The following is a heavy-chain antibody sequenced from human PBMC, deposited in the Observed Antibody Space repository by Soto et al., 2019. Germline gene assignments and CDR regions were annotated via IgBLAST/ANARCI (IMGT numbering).Heavy chain of an antibody. CDR1: GFTFSSYA. CDR3: AREIELGGIFDY. Sequence: QVQLVESGGGVVQPGRSLRLSCAASGFTFSSYAMHWVRQAPVKGLEWVAVISYDGSNKYYADSVKGRFTISRDNSKNTLYLQMNSLRAEDTAVYYCAREIELGGIFDYWGQGTLVTVSS. CDR2: ISYDGSNK. D-gene: IGHD3-16*01. V-gene: IGHV3-30-3*01. J-gene: IGHJ4*02.